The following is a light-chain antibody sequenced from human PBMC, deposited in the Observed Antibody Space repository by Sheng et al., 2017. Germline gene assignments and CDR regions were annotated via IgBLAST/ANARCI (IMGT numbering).Light chain of an antibody. CDR2: LNSDGSH. J-gene: IGLJ3*02. Sequence: QLVLTQSPSASASLGASVKLTCTLSSGHSSYAIAWHQQQPEKGPRYLMKLNSDGSHKKGDGIPDRFSGSSSGAERYLIISSIQSEDEADYYCQTWGTGFQVFGGGTKLTVL. CDR1: SGHSSYA. CDR3: QTWGTGFQV. V-gene: IGLV4-69*01.